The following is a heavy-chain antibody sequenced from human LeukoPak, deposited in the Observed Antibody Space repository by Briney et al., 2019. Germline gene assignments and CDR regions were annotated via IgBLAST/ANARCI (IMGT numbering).Heavy chain of an antibody. CDR1: GGSISSYY. Sequence: SETLSLTCTVSGGSISSYYWSWIRQPPGKGLEWIWYINYSGSTNYNPSLKSRVTISVDTSKNQFSLKLSSVTAADTAVYYCARTLRGFDYWGQGTLVTVSS. CDR3: ARTLRGFDY. CDR2: INYSGST. J-gene: IGHJ4*02. V-gene: IGHV4-59*01. D-gene: IGHD5/OR15-5a*01.